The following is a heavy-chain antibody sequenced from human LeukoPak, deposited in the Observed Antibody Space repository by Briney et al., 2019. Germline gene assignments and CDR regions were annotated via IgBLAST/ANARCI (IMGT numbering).Heavy chain of an antibody. J-gene: IGHJ4*02. CDR3: ASGTYYKTNYFDY. CDR2: IKKGGSEK. D-gene: IGHD1-26*01. CDR1: GFTFSRYW. Sequence: GGSLRLSCAASGFTFSRYWMSWVRQAPGKGLEWVANIKKGGSEKYYVDSVKGRFTISRDNAKNSLYLQMNSLRAEDTAIYYCASGTYYKTNYFDYWGQGTLVTVSS. V-gene: IGHV3-7*01.